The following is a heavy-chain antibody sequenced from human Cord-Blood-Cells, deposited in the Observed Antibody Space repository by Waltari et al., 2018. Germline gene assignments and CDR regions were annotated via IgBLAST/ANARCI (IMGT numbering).Heavy chain of an antibody. CDR1: GVTFRDYY. J-gene: IGHJ4*02. Sequence: QVQLVESGGGLVKPGGSLRLSCAASGVTFRDYYMSLIRHAPGKGLEWVSYISSSGSTIYYADSVKGRFTISRDNAKNSLYLQMNSLRAEDTAVYYCARSGVVPASALDYWGQGTLVTVSS. D-gene: IGHD2-2*01. V-gene: IGHV3-11*01. CDR2: ISSSGSTI. CDR3: ARSGVVPASALDY.